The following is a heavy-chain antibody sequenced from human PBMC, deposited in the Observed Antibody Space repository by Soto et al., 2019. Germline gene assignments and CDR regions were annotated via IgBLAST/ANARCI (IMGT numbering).Heavy chain of an antibody. V-gene: IGHV1-69*02. J-gene: IGHJ4*02. CDR3: ATEYRALLDY. CDR2: IIPILGIA. CDR1: GGTFSSYT. Sequence: QVQLVQSGAEVKKPGSSVKVSCKASGGTFSSYTISWVRQAPGQGLEWMGRIIPILGIANYAQKFQGRVTITADKPTSTAYMVLSSLRSEATAVYYCATEYRALLDYWGQGTLVTVSS. D-gene: IGHD1-26*01.